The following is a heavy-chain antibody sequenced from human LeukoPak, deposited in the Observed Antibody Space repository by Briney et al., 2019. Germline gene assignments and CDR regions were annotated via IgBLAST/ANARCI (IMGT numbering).Heavy chain of an antibody. CDR3: ALTTGPRPYYFDY. D-gene: IGHD1-1*01. Sequence: GGSLRLSCAASGFTSSSYAMSWVRQAPGKGLEWVSAISGSGGSTYYADSVKGRFTISRDNSKNTLYLQMNSQRAEDTAVYYCALTTGPRPYYFDYWGQGTLVTVSS. CDR1: GFTSSSYA. V-gene: IGHV3-23*01. CDR2: ISGSGGST. J-gene: IGHJ4*02.